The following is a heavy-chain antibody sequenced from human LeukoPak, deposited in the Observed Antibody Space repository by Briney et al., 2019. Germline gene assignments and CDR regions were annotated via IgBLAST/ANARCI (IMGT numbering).Heavy chain of an antibody. CDR2: ISAYNGNT. CDR1: GGTFSSYA. CDR3: ARDSSGWLTLDAFDI. J-gene: IGHJ3*02. Sequence: ASVKVSCKASGGTFSSYAISWVRQAPGQGLEWMGWISAYNGNTNYAQKLQGRVTMTTDTSTSTAYMELRSLRSDDTAVYYCARDSSGWLTLDAFDIWGQGTMVTVSS. D-gene: IGHD6-19*01. V-gene: IGHV1-18*01.